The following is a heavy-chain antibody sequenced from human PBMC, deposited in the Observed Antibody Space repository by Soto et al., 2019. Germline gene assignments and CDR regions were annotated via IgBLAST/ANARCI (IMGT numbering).Heavy chain of an antibody. J-gene: IGHJ6*02. CDR2: IYYSGST. D-gene: IGHD6-6*01. V-gene: IGHV4-30-4*01. CDR3: ARSVAVSDGDYYYYGMDV. Sequence: ASETLSLTCTVSGGSISSGDYYWSWIRQPPGKGLEWIGYIYYSGSTYYNPSLKSRVTISVDTSKNQFSLKLSSVTAADTAVYYCARSVAVSDGDYYYYGMDVWGQGTTVTVSS. CDR1: GGSISSGDYY.